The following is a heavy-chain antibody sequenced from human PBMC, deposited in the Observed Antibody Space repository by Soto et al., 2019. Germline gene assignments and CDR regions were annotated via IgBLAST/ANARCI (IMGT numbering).Heavy chain of an antibody. Sequence: ASVKVSCKVSGYTLTELSMHWVRQAPGKGLEWMGGFDPEDGETIYAQKFQGRVTMTEDTSTDTAYMELSSLRSEDTAVYYCATASHYYDSSGYYRAAAFDSWAQGTMVTVSS. V-gene: IGHV1-24*01. J-gene: IGHJ3*02. CDR2: FDPEDGET. CDR3: ATASHYYDSSGYYRAAAFDS. CDR1: GYTLTELS. D-gene: IGHD3-22*01.